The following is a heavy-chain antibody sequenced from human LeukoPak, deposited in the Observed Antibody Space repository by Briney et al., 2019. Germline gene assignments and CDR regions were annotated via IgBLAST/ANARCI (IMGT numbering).Heavy chain of an antibody. CDR3: ARSELGYNYYYMDV. J-gene: IGHJ6*03. V-gene: IGHV3-74*01. CDR2: IDNDGGST. Sequence: GGSLRLSCAAPGFTFHSYWMHWVRQAPGKGLVWVSRIDNDGGSTTYADSVKGRFTISRDNAKKSLYLQMNSLRAEDTAVYYCARSELGYNYYYMDVWGKGTTVTISS. CDR1: GFTFHSYW. D-gene: IGHD3-10*01.